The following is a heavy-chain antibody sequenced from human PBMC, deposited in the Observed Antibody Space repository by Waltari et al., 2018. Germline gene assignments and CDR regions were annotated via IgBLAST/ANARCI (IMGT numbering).Heavy chain of an antibody. J-gene: IGHJ6*02. CDR3: VRDGERGYDMDV. CDR1: GFSFSIYS. D-gene: IGHD5-12*01. Sequence: EAQLVESGGGLVQPGGSLRLSCAASGFSFSIYSMNWVRQAQGKGVEGVSYLSHGNKVIFYSDFGRGRFITSRDDAKRSLYLQMYSLRAEDTGVYYCVRDGERGYDMDVWGRGTTVTVSS. V-gene: IGHV3-48*01. CDR2: LSHGNKVI.